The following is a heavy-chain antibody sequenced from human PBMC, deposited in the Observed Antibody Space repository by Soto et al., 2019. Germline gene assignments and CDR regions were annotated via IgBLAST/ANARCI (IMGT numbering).Heavy chain of an antibody. J-gene: IGHJ3*02. V-gene: IGHV1-69*06. D-gene: IGHD2-21*02. CDR2: IIPIFGTA. CDR1: GGTFSSYA. Sequence: QVQLVQSGAEVKKPGSSVKVSCKASGGTFSSYAISWVRQAPGQGLEWMGEIIPIFGTANYAQKFQARVTLTADKSTSTAYMELSSLRSEDTAVYYCESSLLAYCGGDCFVDAFDIWGQGTMVTVSS. CDR3: ESSLLAYCGGDCFVDAFDI.